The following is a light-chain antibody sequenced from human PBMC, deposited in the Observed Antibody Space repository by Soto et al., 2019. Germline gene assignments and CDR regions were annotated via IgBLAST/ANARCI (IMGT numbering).Light chain of an antibody. J-gene: IGKJ1*01. CDR3: QQYKDWRPR. V-gene: IGKV3-15*01. CDR2: VAS. CDR1: QSVSSY. Sequence: EMVMTQSPATLSVSPGERATLSCRASQSVSSYLAWYQQKPGQPPRLLIYVASTRAAGIPDRFSGSGSGTEFTLTISSLPSEDFAVYYCQQYKDWRPRFGHGTKVEIK.